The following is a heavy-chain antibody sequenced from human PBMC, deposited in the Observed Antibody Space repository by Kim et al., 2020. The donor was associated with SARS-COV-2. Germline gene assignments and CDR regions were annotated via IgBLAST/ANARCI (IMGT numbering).Heavy chain of an antibody. CDR1: GFTFSSYW. Sequence: GGSLRLSCAASGFTFSSYWMSWVRQAPGKGLEWVANIKQDGSEKYYVDSVKGRFTISRDNAKNSLYLQMNSLRAEDTAVYYCARGAVWYQLPWGADAFDIWGQGTMVTVSS. V-gene: IGHV3-7*03. CDR3: ARGAVWYQLPWGADAFDI. D-gene: IGHD2-2*01. CDR2: IKQDGSEK. J-gene: IGHJ3*02.